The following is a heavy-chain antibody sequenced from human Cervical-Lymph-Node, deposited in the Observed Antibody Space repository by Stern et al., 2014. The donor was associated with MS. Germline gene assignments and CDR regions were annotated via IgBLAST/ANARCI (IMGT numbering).Heavy chain of an antibody. J-gene: IGHJ4*02. CDR2: IWYDGSNK. D-gene: IGHD1/OR15-1a*01. Sequence: VQLVESGGGVVQPGRSLRLSCGASGFTFSTYGIHWVRQAPGKGLEWVAVIWYDGSNKYYADSVKGRFTISRDNSKNTLYLQMNNLRAEDTAVYYCARREHSHFDYWGQGTLVTVSS. CDR1: GFTFSTYG. CDR3: ARREHSHFDY. V-gene: IGHV3-33*01.